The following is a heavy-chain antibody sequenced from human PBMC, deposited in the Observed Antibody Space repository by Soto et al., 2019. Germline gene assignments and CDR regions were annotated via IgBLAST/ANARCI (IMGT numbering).Heavy chain of an antibody. D-gene: IGHD3-3*01. J-gene: IGHJ5*02. Sequence: ASVKVSCKASGYTFTSYGISWVRQAPGQGLEWMGWISAYNGNTSYAQKLQGRVTMTTDTSTSTAYMELRSLRSDDTAVYYCARVDYDFWIGYYSRVPNWFDPWCQGTLVTVS. CDR1: GYTFTSYG. CDR3: ARVDYDFWIGYYSRVPNWFDP. V-gene: IGHV1-18*04. CDR2: ISAYNGNT.